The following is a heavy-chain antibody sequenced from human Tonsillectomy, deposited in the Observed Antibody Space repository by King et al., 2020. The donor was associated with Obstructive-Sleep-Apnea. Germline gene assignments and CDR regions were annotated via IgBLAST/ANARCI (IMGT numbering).Heavy chain of an antibody. CDR2: IGSSGDKT. V-gene: IGHV3-11*01. CDR3: ARESWGAFDAYDI. Sequence: VQLVESGGGLVKPGGSIRLSCAASGFTFSDYYMSWFRQTPGKGLEWVAYIGSSGDKTYYADPVKGRFVLSRDNAKDSLYLQLNSLRVDDTAVYYCARESWGAFDAYDIWGQGTVVNVTS. CDR1: GFTFSDYY. J-gene: IGHJ3*02. D-gene: IGHD3-16*01.